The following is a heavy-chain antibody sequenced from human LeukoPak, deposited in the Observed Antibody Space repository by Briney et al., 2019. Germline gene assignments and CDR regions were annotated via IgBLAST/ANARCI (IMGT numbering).Heavy chain of an antibody. Sequence: PGGSLRLSCAASGSTFSSYWMTWVRQAPGRGLEWVANIKEDGSLKYYVDSVKGRFTISRDNAENSLYLQMNSLRAEDTAVYSCARGSGWYRGLDVWGQGTTVTVSS. V-gene: IGHV3-7*04. CDR3: ARGSGWYRGLDV. CDR1: GSTFSSYW. CDR2: IKEDGSLK. D-gene: IGHD6-19*01. J-gene: IGHJ6*02.